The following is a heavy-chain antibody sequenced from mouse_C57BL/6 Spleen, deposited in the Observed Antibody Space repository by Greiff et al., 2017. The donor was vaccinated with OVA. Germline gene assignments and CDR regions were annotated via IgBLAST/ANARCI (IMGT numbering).Heavy chain of an antibody. Sequence: VQLQQSGPELVKPGASVKISCKASGYSFTSYYIHWVKQRPGQGLEWIGWIYPGSGNTKYNEKFKGKATLTADTSSSTAYMQLSSLTSEDSAVYYCAREYYGSSPDYWGQGTTLTVSS. V-gene: IGHV1-66*01. CDR1: GYSFTSYY. D-gene: IGHD1-1*01. CDR2: IYPGSGNT. CDR3: AREYYGSSPDY. J-gene: IGHJ2*01.